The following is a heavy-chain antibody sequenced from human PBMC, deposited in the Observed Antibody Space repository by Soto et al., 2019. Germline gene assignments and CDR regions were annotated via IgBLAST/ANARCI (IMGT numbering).Heavy chain of an antibody. CDR3: ARTLAGYSLDY. D-gene: IGHD3-22*01. CDR2: IFYSGST. V-gene: IGHV4-39*07. Sequence: PSETLSLTCTVSGGSISSSSYYWGWIRQPPGKGLEWIGSIFYSGSTYYNPSLKSRVTISVDTSKNQFSLKLSSVTAADTAVYYCARTLAGYSLDYWGQGTLVTVSS. J-gene: IGHJ4*02. CDR1: GGSISSSSYY.